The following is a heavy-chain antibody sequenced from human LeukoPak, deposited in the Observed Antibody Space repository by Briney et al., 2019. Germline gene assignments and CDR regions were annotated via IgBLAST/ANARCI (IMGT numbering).Heavy chain of an antibody. CDR1: AFTVSDYY. V-gene: IGHV3-11*06. J-gene: IGHJ3*02. D-gene: IGHD3-9*01. Sequence: GGSLRLSCAASAFTVSDYYMSWLRQAPGKGLEWDSYISSSSSYTNYADSVKDRFTISRGNAKNSLYLQMNSLRAEDTAVYYCARGRYFDWLQRGGAFDIWGQGAMVTVSS. CDR2: ISSSSSYT. CDR3: ARGRYFDWLQRGGAFDI.